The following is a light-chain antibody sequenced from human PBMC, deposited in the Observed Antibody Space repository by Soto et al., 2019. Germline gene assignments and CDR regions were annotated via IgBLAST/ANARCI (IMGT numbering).Light chain of an antibody. CDR1: SSDVGGYNY. CDR2: DVS. CDR3: CSYAGSYTLEV. V-gene: IGLV2-11*01. Sequence: QSVLTQPRSVSGSPGQSVTISCTGTSSDVGGYNYVSWYQQHPGKAPKLMIYDVSKRPSGVPDRFSGSKSGNTASLTISGLQADDEADYYCCSYAGSYTLEVFGGGTQLTVL. J-gene: IGLJ2*01.